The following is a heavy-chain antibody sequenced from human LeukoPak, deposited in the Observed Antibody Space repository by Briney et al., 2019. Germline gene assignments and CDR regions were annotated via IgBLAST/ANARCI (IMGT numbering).Heavy chain of an antibody. Sequence: GESLKISCKGSGYSFTSYWIGWVRQMPGKGLEWMGIIYPGDSDPRYSPSFQGQVASSADKSISTAYLQWTSLKASDTAMYYCARENDSSGYQDHYFDYWGQGTLVTVSS. CDR3: ARENDSSGYQDHYFDY. CDR2: IYPGDSDP. CDR1: GYSFTSYW. V-gene: IGHV5-51*01. J-gene: IGHJ4*02. D-gene: IGHD3-22*01.